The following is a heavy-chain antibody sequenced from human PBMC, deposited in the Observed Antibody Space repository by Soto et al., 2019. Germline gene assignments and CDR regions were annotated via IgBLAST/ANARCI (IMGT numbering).Heavy chain of an antibody. J-gene: IGHJ5*02. CDR2: NIPIFGTA. D-gene: IGHD1-26*01. V-gene: IGHV1-69*01. CDR1: GGTFSSYA. CDR3: AREVGATLNWFDP. Sequence: QVQLVQSGAEVKKPGSSVKVSCKASGGTFSSYAISWVRQAPGQGLEWVGGNIPIFGTANYAQKFQGRVTITADETTSTAYMELSSLRSEDTAVYYCAREVGATLNWFDPWGQGTLVTVSS.